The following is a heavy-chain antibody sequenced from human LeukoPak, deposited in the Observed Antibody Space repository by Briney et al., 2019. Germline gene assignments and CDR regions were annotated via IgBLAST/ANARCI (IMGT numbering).Heavy chain of an antibody. CDR1: GFTFSNYG. D-gene: IGHD5-12*01. J-gene: IGHJ4*02. V-gene: IGHV3-30*18. CDR3: AKEISAYGGYDY. Sequence: GRSLRLSCAASGFTFSNYGMHWVRQAPGKGLEWVAVISPDGSNKYYADSAKGRFTISRDNSKNTLYLQMNTLSADDTAVYYCAKEISAYGGYDYWGQGTLVTVSS. CDR2: ISPDGSNK.